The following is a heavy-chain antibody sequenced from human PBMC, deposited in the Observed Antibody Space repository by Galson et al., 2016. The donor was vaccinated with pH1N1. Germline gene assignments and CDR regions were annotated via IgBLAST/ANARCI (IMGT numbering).Heavy chain of an antibody. CDR1: GDSVSSNSAT. Sequence: CAISGDSVSSNSATWNWIRQSPSRGLEWLGRTYYRSKWYNDYAESVKSRIIISPDTSKNQLSLQLNSGTPADTAVYYCSRGVIDYDCWSGYPDHAAFDIWGQGTMVIVSS. J-gene: IGHJ3*02. D-gene: IGHD3-3*01. CDR2: TYYRSKWYN. CDR3: SRGVIDYDCWSGYPDHAAFDI. V-gene: IGHV6-1*01.